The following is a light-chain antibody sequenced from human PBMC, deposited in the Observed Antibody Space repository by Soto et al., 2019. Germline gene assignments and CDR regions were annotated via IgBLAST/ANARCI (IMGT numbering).Light chain of an antibody. CDR2: DNT. J-gene: IGLJ3*02. V-gene: IGLV1-40*01. CDR1: STNIGAGYG. Sequence: QSVLTQPPSVSGAPGQRVTISCTGSSTNIGAGYGVHWYQQRPGTAPKLLIYDNTHRPSGVPNRFSGSKSGTSASLAITGLQAEDEADYYCQSYDSGLSGHWVFGGGTKLTVL. CDR3: QSYDSGLSGHWV.